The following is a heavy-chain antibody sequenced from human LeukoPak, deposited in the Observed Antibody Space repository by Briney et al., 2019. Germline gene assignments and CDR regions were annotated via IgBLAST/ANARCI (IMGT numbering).Heavy chain of an antibody. J-gene: IGHJ4*02. CDR2: ISSSSSYI. Sequence: GGSLRLSWAASGFTFSSYSMNWVRQAPGKGLEWVSSISSSSSYIYYADSVKGRFTISRDNAKNSLYLQMNSLRAEDTAVYYCARAGEEWYYFDYWGQGTLVSVSS. D-gene: IGHD2-8*01. CDR3: ARAGEEWYYFDY. V-gene: IGHV3-21*01. CDR1: GFTFSSYS.